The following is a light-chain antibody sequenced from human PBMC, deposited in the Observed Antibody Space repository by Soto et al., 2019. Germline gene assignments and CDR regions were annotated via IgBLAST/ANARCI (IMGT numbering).Light chain of an antibody. CDR2: DAY. CDR3: QHYKTWPLA. V-gene: IGKV3-15*01. J-gene: IGKJ4*01. Sequence: EIVMTQSPATLSVSPGERVTLSCRASQGVGSTLAWYRQQPGQAPRLLIYDAYIRATGVPARFSGSGSGTEFTRTISSLQSEDFAVYYCQHYKTWPLAFGGGTKVDIK. CDR1: QGVGST.